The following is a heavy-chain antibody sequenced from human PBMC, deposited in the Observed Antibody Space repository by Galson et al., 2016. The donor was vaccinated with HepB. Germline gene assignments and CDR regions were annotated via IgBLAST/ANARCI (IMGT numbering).Heavy chain of an antibody. CDR1: GYSFTNYW. Sequence: QSGAEVKKPGESLKISCTGSGYSFTNYWVGWVRQMPGKGLEWMGIIHPGESDTRYSPSTESKVTISADKSIRTAYLQWSSLRASDSAIYYCASGTGPTRGDFYNAMDVWGQGTTVTVSS. D-gene: IGHD1-1*01. CDR2: IHPGESDT. J-gene: IGHJ6*02. V-gene: IGHV5-51*01. CDR3: ASGTGPTRGDFYNAMDV.